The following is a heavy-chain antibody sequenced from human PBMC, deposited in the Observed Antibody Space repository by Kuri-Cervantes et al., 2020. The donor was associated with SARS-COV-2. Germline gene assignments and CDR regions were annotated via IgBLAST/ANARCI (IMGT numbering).Heavy chain of an antibody. D-gene: IGHD3-16*01. Sequence: GESLKISCAASGFTFSSYAMSWVRQAPGKGLEWVSAISGSGGSTYYADSVKGRFTISRDNAKNSLYLQMNSLRAEDTAVYYCARVMGDYVWAGNAFDIWGQGTMVTVSS. V-gene: IGHV3-23*01. CDR1: GFTFSSYA. CDR2: ISGSGGST. CDR3: ARVMGDYVWAGNAFDI. J-gene: IGHJ3*02.